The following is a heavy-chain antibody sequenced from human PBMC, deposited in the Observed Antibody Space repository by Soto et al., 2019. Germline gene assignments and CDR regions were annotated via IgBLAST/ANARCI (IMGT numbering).Heavy chain of an antibody. CDR1: GGTFSSYA. V-gene: IGHV1-69*13. Sequence: ASVKVSCKASGGTFSSYAISWVRQAPGQGLEWMGGIIPIFGTANYAQKFQGRVTITADESTSTAYMELSSLRSEDTAVYYCASSTTVTYNWFDPWGQGTLVTVSS. J-gene: IGHJ5*02. CDR2: IIPIFGTA. CDR3: ASSTTVTYNWFDP. D-gene: IGHD4-17*01.